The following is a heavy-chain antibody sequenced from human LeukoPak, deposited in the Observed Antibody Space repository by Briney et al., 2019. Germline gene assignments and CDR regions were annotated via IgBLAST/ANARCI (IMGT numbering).Heavy chain of an antibody. CDR1: GGSISSYY. CDR3: ARQGDYSGYQAFDY. J-gene: IGHJ4*02. V-gene: IGHV4-59*08. Sequence: SETLFLTCTVSGGSISSYYWSWIRQPPGKGLEWIGYISYSGSTNYNPPLKSRVTVSVDTSKNHFSLKLSSVTAADTAVYYCARQGDYSGYQAFDYWGQGTLVTVSS. CDR2: ISYSGST. D-gene: IGHD5-12*01.